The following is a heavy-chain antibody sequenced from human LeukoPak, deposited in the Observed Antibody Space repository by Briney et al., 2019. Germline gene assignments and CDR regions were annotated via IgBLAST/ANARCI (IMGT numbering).Heavy chain of an antibody. J-gene: IGHJ6*02. CDR1: GGTFSSYT. CDR2: IIPILGIA. V-gene: IGHV1-69*04. D-gene: IGHD6-19*01. CDR3: ARDHGSGWYYYYGMDV. Sequence: ASVKVSCKASGGTFSSYTISWVRQAPGQGLEWMGRIIPILGIANYAQKFQGRVTITADKSTSTAYTELSSLRSEDTAVYYCARDHGSGWYYYYGMDVWSQGTTVTVSS.